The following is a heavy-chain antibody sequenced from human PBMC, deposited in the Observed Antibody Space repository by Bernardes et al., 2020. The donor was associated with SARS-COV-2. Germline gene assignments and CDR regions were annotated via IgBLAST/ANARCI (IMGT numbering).Heavy chain of an antibody. CDR3: ARDQMVRGSFKYYYYYYGMDV. Sequence: GGSLRLSCAASGFTFSSYGMHWVRQAPGKGLEWVAVIWYDGSNKYYADSVKGRFTISRDNSKNTLYLQMNSLRAEDTAVYYCARDQMVRGSFKYYYYYYGMDVWGQGTTVTVSS. V-gene: IGHV3-33*01. CDR1: GFTFSSYG. CDR2: IWYDGSNK. D-gene: IGHD3-10*01. J-gene: IGHJ6*02.